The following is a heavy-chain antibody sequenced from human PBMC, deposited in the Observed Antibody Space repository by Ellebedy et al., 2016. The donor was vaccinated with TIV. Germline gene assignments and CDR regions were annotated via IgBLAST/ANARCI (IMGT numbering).Heavy chain of an antibody. V-gene: IGHV1-8*02. J-gene: IGHJ6*02. Sequence: ASVKVSXXASGYTFTSDYMHWVRQAPGQGLEWMGIINPNSGNTGYAQKFQGRVTMTRNTSISTAYMELSSLRSEDTAVYYCARAIYGMDVWGQGTTVTVSS. CDR1: GYTFTSDY. CDR3: ARAIYGMDV. CDR2: INPNSGNT.